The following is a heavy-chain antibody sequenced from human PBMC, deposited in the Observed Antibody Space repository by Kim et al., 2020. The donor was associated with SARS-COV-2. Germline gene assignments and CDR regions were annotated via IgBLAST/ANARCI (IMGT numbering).Heavy chain of an antibody. Sequence: GGSLRLSCAASGFTFSSYWMHWVRQAPGKGLVWVSRINSDGSSTSYADSVKGRFTISRDNAKNTLYLQMNSLRAEDTAVYYCARDPASSGWWGRSYYYFGMDVWGDGATVTASS. CDR2: INSDGSST. CDR1: GFTFSSYW. J-gene: IGHJ6*04. D-gene: IGHD6-19*01. V-gene: IGHV3-74*01. CDR3: ARDPASSGWWGRSYYYFGMDV.